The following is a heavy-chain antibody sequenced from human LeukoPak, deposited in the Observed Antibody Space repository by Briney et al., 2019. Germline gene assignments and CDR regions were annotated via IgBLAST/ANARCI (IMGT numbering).Heavy chain of an antibody. CDR2: INQDGSEK. Sequence: GGSLRLSCEVSGFMFGSYWMDWVRQAPGRGLEWVANINQDGSEKYFVDSVRGRFTISRDNARNSLYLQMNSLRAEDTAVYYCSRALVVWGKGTTVTVSS. J-gene: IGHJ6*04. CDR1: GFMFGSYW. V-gene: IGHV3-7*01. D-gene: IGHD6-6*01. CDR3: SRALVV.